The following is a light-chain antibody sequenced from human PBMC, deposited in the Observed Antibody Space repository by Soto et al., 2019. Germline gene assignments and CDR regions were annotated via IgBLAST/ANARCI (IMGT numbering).Light chain of an antibody. V-gene: IGKV3-11*01. J-gene: IGKJ4*01. Sequence: ETVLTQFPATLSLSPGERATLSCRASQSVGTYLAWYQQKPGQAPRLLIYDASNRATGIPARFSGSGSGTDFTLTISSLEAEDSAVYYCQQRNTWPLTFGGGTKVEIK. CDR1: QSVGTY. CDR3: QQRNTWPLT. CDR2: DAS.